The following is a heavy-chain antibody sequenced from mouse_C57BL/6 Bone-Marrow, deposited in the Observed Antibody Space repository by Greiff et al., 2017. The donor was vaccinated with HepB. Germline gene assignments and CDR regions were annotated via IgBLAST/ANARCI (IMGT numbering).Heavy chain of an antibody. Sequence: VKVVESGAELVKPGASVKLSCKASGYTFTSYWMHWVKQRPGQGLEWIGMIHPNSGSTNYNEKFKSKATLTVDKSSSTAYMQLSSLTSEDSAVYYCANWLFDYWGQGTTLTVSS. CDR1: GYTFTSYW. V-gene: IGHV1-64*01. CDR3: ANWLFDY. D-gene: IGHD2-2*01. CDR2: IHPNSGST. J-gene: IGHJ2*01.